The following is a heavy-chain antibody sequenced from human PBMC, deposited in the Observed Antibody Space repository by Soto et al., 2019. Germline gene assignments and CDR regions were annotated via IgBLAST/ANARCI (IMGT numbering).Heavy chain of an antibody. CDR2: VYYNGNT. J-gene: IGHJ4*02. V-gene: IGHV4-59*01. CDR3: ARGILAAADYYFDY. D-gene: IGHD6-13*01. CDR1: GASIGTYY. Sequence: PSETLSLTCAVSGASIGTYYWSWIRQPPGKGLEWIGYVYYNGNTNYNPSLMSRVTISVDTSKNQFSLNLTSVTAADTAVYYCARGILAAADYYFDYWGQGTLVTVSS.